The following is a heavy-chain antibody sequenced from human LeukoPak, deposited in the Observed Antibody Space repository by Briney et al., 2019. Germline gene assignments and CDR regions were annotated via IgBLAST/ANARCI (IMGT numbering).Heavy chain of an antibody. Sequence: ASGKVSCKASGYTFTNNYMHWVRQAPGQGLEWMGLINPRGDNTWYAQKFQGRVSMTRDMATSTDYMELSSLRSEDTAVYYCARDNSVGDIAWWFDPWGQGTLVTVSS. V-gene: IGHV1-46*01. CDR2: INPRGDNT. J-gene: IGHJ5*02. CDR1: GYTFTNNY. CDR3: ARDNSVGDIAWWFDP. D-gene: IGHD3-10*01.